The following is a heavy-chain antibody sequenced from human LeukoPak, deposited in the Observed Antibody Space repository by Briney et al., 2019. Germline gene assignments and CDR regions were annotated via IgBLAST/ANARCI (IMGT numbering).Heavy chain of an antibody. CDR1: GGSFSGYY. CDR2: INHSGST. D-gene: IGHD3-10*01. V-gene: IGHV4-34*01. CDR3: ARAFITMVRGVRYDAFDI. J-gene: IGHJ3*02. Sequence: SETLSLTCAVYGGSFSGYYWSWIRQPPGKGPEWIGEINHSGSTNYNPSLKSRVTISVDTSKNQFSLKLSSVTAADTAVYYCARAFITMVRGVRYDAFDIWGQGTMVTVSS.